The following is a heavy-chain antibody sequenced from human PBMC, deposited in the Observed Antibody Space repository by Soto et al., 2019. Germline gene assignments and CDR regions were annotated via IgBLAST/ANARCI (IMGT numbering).Heavy chain of an antibody. Sequence: ASVKVSCKASGGTFSSYTISWVRQAPGQGLEWMGRIIPILGIANYAQKFQGRVTITADKSTSTAYMELSSLRSEDTAVYYCARDPTPGDFWSGAVDYYYYYYMDVWGKGTTVTVSS. D-gene: IGHD3-3*01. CDR1: GGTFSSYT. J-gene: IGHJ6*03. CDR3: ARDPTPGDFWSGAVDYYYYYYMDV. V-gene: IGHV1-69*04. CDR2: IIPILGIA.